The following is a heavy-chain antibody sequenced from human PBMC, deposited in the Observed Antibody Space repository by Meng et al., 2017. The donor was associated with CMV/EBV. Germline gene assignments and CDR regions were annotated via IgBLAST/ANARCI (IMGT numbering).Heavy chain of an antibody. CDR2: IWYDGSDK. V-gene: IGHV3-33*03. CDR3: ACGLYYYYGMDV. D-gene: IGHD1-26*01. Sequence: GESLKISCAASGFTFSNYGMHWVRQAPGKGLKWVAVIWYDGSDKYYADSVKGRFTISRDNAKNSLYLQMNSLRAEDTAVYYCACGLYYYYGMDVWGQGTTVTVSS. CDR1: GFTFSNYG. J-gene: IGHJ6*02.